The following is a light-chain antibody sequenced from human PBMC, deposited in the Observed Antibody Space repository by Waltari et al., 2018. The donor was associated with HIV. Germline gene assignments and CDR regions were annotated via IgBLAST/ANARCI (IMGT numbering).Light chain of an antibody. CDR1: NIGTKI. J-gene: IGLJ1*01. CDR2: GNS. CDR3: QVFDSATVV. Sequence: SYELTQALSVSVALGQTATVTCGGNNIGTKIVHWYRQRPGQAPLLVIYGNSNRPSGTPERFSGSNSGNTATLTIIRAQPGDEGDYYCQVFDSATVVFGAGTRVTVL. V-gene: IGLV3-9*01.